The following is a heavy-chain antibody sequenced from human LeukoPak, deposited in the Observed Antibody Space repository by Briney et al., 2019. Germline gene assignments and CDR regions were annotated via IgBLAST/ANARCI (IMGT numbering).Heavy chain of an antibody. CDR3: ARSYYYDSSGYGGHNWFDP. J-gene: IGHJ5*02. Sequence: SVKVSCKASGGTFSSYAISWVRQAPGQGLEWMGGIIPIFGTANYAQKFQGRVTITADESTSTAYMELSSLRSEDTAVYYCARSYYYDSSGYGGHNWFDPWGQGTLVTVSS. V-gene: IGHV1-69*13. CDR1: GGTFSSYA. CDR2: IIPIFGTA. D-gene: IGHD3-22*01.